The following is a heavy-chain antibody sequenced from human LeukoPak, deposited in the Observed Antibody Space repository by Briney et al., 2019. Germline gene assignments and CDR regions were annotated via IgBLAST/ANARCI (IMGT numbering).Heavy chain of an antibody. V-gene: IGHV1-18*04. CDR1: GYTFTSYG. CDR3: ARGDIVVVPAATSPRFDP. CDR2: ISAYNGNT. J-gene: IGHJ5*02. Sequence: ASVKVSCKASGYTFTSYGISWVRQAPGQGLEWMRWISAYNGNTNYAQKLQGRVTMTTDTSTSTAYMELRSLRSDDTAVYYCARGDIVVVPAATSPRFDPWGQGTLVTVSS. D-gene: IGHD2-2*01.